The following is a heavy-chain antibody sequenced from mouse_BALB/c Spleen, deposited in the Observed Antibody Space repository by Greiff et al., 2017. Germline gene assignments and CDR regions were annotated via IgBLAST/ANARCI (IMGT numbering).Heavy chain of an antibody. J-gene: IGHJ4*01. V-gene: IGHV1S56*01. Sequence: VQLVESGPELVKPGASVRISCKASGYTFTSYYIHWVKQRPGQGLEWIGWIYPGNVNTKYNEKFKGKATLTADKSSSTAYMQLSSLTSEDSAVYFCARSTTVVATGAMDYWGQGTSVTVSS. CDR3: ARSTTVVATGAMDY. CDR2: IYPGNVNT. D-gene: IGHD1-1*01. CDR1: GYTFTSYY.